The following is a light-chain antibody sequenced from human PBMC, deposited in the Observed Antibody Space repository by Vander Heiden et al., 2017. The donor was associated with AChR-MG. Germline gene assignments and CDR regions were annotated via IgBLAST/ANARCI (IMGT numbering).Light chain of an antibody. CDR1: TLPRQY. Sequence: SYELTQPPSVSVSPGQTARITCSGDTLPRQYAYWYQQKPGQAPVLMIYEDNERPSGIPERFSGSSSGTTVTLTISGVQAEDEADYYCQSADSSGTSNVLFGGGTKLTVL. V-gene: IGLV3-25*03. CDR3: QSADSSGTSNVL. J-gene: IGLJ2*01. CDR2: EDN.